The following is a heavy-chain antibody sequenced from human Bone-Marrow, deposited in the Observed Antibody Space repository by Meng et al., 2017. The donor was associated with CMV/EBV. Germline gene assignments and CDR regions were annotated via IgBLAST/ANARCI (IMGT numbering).Heavy chain of an antibody. CDR3: AKGSDPTGGDLDY. V-gene: IGHV3-33*06. CDR2: LWNDGSNK. D-gene: IGHD2-21*02. CDR1: GFTFSSYA. J-gene: IGHJ4*02. Sequence: GGSLRLSCAASGFTFSSYAMHWVRQAPGKGLEWVPVLWNDGSNKYYADSVKGRFTISRDNSKNTLYLQMNSLRAEDTAVYYCAKGSDPTGGDLDYWGQGTLVTVSS.